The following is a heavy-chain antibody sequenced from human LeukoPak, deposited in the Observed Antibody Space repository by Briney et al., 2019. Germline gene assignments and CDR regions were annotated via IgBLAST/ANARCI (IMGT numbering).Heavy chain of an antibody. V-gene: IGHV3-20*04. J-gene: IGHJ4*02. CDR1: GFTLDDYA. CDR2: ITRNGGST. Sequence: GGSLRLSCATSGFTLDDYALSWVPQDPGKGLEWVSSITRNGGSTAYAESVKGRFTISRDNARNSLYLQMNSLRAEDTALYYCARTQIGYCSGTSCTLYYFDYWGQGTLVTVSS. CDR3: ARTQIGYCSGTSCTLYYFDY. D-gene: IGHD2-2*01.